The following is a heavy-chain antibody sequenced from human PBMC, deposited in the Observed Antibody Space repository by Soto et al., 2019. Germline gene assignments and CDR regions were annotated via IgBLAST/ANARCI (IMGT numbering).Heavy chain of an antibody. CDR1: GFTFSNYC. CDR3: AKPLTPYQLLWGGVYYYYGMDV. Sequence: PGGSLRLSCAASGFTFSNYCMNWARQAPGKGLEWVAHIDTTSSVTHYADSVKGRFTISRDNSKNTLYLQMNSLRAEDTAVYYCAKPLTPYQLLWGGVYYYYGMDVWGQGTTVTVSS. V-gene: IGHV3-NL1*01. J-gene: IGHJ6*02. CDR2: IDTTSSVT. D-gene: IGHD2-2*01.